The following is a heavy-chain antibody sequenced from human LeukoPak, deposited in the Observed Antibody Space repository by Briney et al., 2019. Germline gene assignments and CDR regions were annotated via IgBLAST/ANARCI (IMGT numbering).Heavy chain of an antibody. CDR2: ISPFNGDT. D-gene: IGHD3-10*01. CDR1: GYTFASYG. Sequence: GASVKVSCKASGYTFASYGLSWVRQAPGQGPEWMGWISPFNGDTNYAQNFQGKVTMTTDTSTNTAYMDLRNLRSDDTAVYYRAIGKNYGHGVFDNWGQGTLVIVSS. CDR3: AIGKNYGHGVFDN. V-gene: IGHV1-18*01. J-gene: IGHJ4*02.